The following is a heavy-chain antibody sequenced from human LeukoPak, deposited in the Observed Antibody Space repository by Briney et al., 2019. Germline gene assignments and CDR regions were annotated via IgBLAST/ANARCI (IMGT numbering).Heavy chain of an antibody. CDR3: AREPYSSSWLALYYFDY. D-gene: IGHD6-13*01. V-gene: IGHV1-3*01. CDR2: INAGNGNT. Sequence: ASVKVSCKASGYTFTSYAMLWVRQAPGQRLEWMGWINAGNGNTKYSQKFQGRVTITRDTSASTAYMELSSLRSEDTAVYYCAREPYSSSWLALYYFDYWGQGTLVTVSS. J-gene: IGHJ4*02. CDR1: GYTFTSYA.